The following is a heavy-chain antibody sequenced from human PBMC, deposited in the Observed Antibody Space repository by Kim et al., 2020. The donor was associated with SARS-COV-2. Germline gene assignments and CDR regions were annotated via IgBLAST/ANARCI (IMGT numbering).Heavy chain of an antibody. CDR2: INPNSGGT. J-gene: IGHJ6*02. V-gene: IGHV1-2*02. CDR1: GYTFTGYY. Sequence: ASVKVSCKASGYTFTGYYMHWVRQAPGQGLEWMGWINPNSGGTNYAQKFQGRVTMTRDTSISTAYMELSRLRSDDTAVYYCARWTTGYYYYGMDVWGQGTTVTVSS. CDR3: ARWTTGYYYYGMDV. D-gene: IGHD4-17*01.